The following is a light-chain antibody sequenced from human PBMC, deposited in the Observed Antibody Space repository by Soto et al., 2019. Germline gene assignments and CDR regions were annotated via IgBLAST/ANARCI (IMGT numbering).Light chain of an antibody. V-gene: IGLV1-51*01. Sequence: QSVLTQPPSVSAAPGQTVTISCSGRNSNIGNNYVSWYQQFPGTAPKLLIYDNNRRPSEIPDRFSASKSGTSATLGITGLHTGDEAHYYCGTWDDSLNSGVFGGGPKLTVL. CDR2: DNN. CDR1: NSNIGNNY. CDR3: GTWDDSLNSGV. J-gene: IGLJ2*01.